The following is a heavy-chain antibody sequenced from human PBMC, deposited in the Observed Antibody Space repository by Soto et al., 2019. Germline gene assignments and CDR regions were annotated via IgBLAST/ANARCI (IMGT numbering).Heavy chain of an antibody. V-gene: IGHV1-69*01. CDR2: IIPIFGTA. CDR1: GGTFSSYA. Sequence: QVQLVQSGAEVKKPGSSVKVSCKASGGTFSSYAISWVRQAPGQGLEWMGGIIPIFGTANYAQKFQGRVTITADESTSTAYMELSILRSEDTAVYYCARREILGVEATVGVRDWYFDLWVRGTLVTVSS. D-gene: IGHD1-26*01. J-gene: IGHJ2*01. CDR3: ARREILGVEATVGVRDWYFDL.